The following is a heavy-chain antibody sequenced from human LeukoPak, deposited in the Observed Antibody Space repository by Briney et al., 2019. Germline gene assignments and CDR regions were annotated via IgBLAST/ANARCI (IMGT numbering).Heavy chain of an antibody. CDR1: GFTVSSNY. J-gene: IGHJ3*02. CDR3: ARYYGDYAFDI. D-gene: IGHD4-17*01. CDR2: IYSGGST. V-gene: IGHV3-53*01. Sequence: GGSLRLSWAASGFTVSSNYMSWVRQAPGKGLEWVSVIYSGGSTYYADSVKGRFTISRDNSKNTLYLQMDSLRAEDTAVYYCARYYGDYAFDIWGQGTMVTVSS.